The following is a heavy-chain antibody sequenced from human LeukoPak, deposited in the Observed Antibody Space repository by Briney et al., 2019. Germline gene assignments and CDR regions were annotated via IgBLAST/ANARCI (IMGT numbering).Heavy chain of an antibody. Sequence: SETLSLTCTVSGGSISSYYWSWIRQPPGKGLEWIGYIYYSGSTYYNPSLKSRVTISVDTSKNQFSLKLSSVTAADTAVYYCARSSYDYVWGSCRRRFDFDYWGQGTLVTVSS. CDR3: ARSSYDYVWGSCRRRFDFDY. D-gene: IGHD3-16*02. J-gene: IGHJ4*02. CDR1: GGSISSYY. CDR2: IYYSGST. V-gene: IGHV4-59*12.